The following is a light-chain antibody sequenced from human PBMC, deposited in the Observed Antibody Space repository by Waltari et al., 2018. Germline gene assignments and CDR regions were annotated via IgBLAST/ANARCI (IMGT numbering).Light chain of an antibody. CDR1: SSDFAVFNY. J-gene: IGLJ3*02. CDR2: DVI. V-gene: IGLV2-14*01. Sequence: QSALTQSASVSGSPGQSITISCTGTSSDFAVFNYVSWYQQHPGKAPQLMIYDVITRPSGVSNRFSGSTSGNTASLTISGLQAEDEADYYCSSYTSTLVFGGGTKLTVL. CDR3: SSYTSTLV.